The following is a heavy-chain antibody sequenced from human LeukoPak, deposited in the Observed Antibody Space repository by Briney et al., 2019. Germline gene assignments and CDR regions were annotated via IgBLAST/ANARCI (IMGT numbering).Heavy chain of an antibody. Sequence: GGSLRLSCAASGFTFSSYSMNWVRQAPGKGLEWVSYISSSSSTIYYADSVKGRFTISRDNAKNSLYLQMNNLRAEDTAVYYCASQSYYDFWSGYPKALDYWGQGTLVTVSS. CDR1: GFTFSSYS. D-gene: IGHD3-3*01. J-gene: IGHJ4*02. CDR2: ISSSSSTI. CDR3: ASQSYYDFWSGYPKALDY. V-gene: IGHV3-48*01.